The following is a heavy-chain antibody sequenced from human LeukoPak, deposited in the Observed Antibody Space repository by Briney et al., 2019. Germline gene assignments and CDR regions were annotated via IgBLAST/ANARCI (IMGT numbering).Heavy chain of an antibody. CDR1: GFTFSSYA. CDR2: ISGSGGST. J-gene: IGHJ6*02. V-gene: IGHV3-23*01. Sequence: GGSLRLSCAASGFTFSSYAMSWVRQAPGKGLEWVSAISGSGGSTYYADSVKGRFTISRDNSKNTLYLQMNSLRAEDTAVYYCAKGLDYYYYYGMDVWGQGTTVTVSS. CDR3: AKGLDYYYYYGMDV.